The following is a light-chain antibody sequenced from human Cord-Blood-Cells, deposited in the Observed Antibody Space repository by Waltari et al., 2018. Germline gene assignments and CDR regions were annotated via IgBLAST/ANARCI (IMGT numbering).Light chain of an antibody. J-gene: IGKJ4*01. V-gene: IGKV1-39*01. CDR1: QSISSY. CDR3: QQSYSTPLT. Sequence: DIQMTQSPSSLSASVGDRVTITCRASQSISSYLNWYQQKPGKAPKLLIYAASSLQSGVPSRFSGSGSGTDVTLTISSLQPEDVATYYCQQSYSTPLTFGGGTKVEIK. CDR2: AAS.